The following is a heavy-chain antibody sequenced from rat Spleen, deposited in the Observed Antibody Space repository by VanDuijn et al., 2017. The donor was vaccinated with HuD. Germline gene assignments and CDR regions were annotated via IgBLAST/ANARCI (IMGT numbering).Heavy chain of an antibody. CDR1: GFIFSNYG. D-gene: IGHD4-3*01. J-gene: IGHJ1*01. CDR2: ISYGDSSGHSST. Sequence: EVQLVESGGGLVQPGRSLKLSCAASGFIFSNYGMHWIRQGPTKGLEWVATISYGDSSGHSSTYYRDSVKGRFTISTDNAKSTLSLQMDSLRSEDTATFYCVRQDTSGYSNWFAYWGPGTMVTVSS. CDR3: VRQDTSGYSNWFAY. V-gene: IGHV5-19*01.